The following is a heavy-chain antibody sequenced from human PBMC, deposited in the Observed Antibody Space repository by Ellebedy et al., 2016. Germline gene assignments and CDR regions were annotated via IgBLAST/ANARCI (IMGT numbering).Heavy chain of an antibody. V-gene: IGHV3-48*01. CDR2: ISSSSTI. Sequence: GGSLRLXXAASGFTFSSYSMNWVRQAPGKGLEWVSYISSSSTIYYADSVKGRFTISRDNAKNSLYLQMNSLRAEDTAVYYCARDYGGAYYYYMDVWGKGTTVTVSS. CDR3: ARDYGGAYYYYMDV. J-gene: IGHJ6*03. CDR1: GFTFSSYS. D-gene: IGHD3-16*01.